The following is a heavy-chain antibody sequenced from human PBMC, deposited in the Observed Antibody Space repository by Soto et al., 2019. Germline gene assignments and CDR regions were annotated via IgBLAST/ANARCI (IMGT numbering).Heavy chain of an antibody. V-gene: IGHV1-69*13. CDR2: IIPIFGTA. CDR3: AGWIAAAGPQPYYFDY. J-gene: IGHJ4*01. D-gene: IGHD6-13*01. Sequence: SVKVCCRASRVTPSSDAIVFLLHSPEQGLEWIGVIIPIFGTANYAQKFQGRVTITADESTSTAYMELSSLRSEDTAVYYCAGWIAAAGPQPYYFDYWGHGTLVTVSS. CDR1: RVTPSSDA.